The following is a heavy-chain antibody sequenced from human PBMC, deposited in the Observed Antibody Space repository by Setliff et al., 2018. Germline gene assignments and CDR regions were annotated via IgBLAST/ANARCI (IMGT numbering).Heavy chain of an antibody. CDR3: ARTCSGSGCYAGLES. V-gene: IGHV3-48*03. J-gene: IGHJ4*02. D-gene: IGHD2-15*01. CDR2: ISSFGSTI. Sequence: GGSLRLSCAASGFSFSSYEMNWVRQAPGKGLEWVSYISSFGSTIYYADSVKGRFTISRDNARNSLYLQMNNLRAEDTATYYCARTCSGSGCYAGLESWGQGTPVTVSS. CDR1: GFSFSSYE.